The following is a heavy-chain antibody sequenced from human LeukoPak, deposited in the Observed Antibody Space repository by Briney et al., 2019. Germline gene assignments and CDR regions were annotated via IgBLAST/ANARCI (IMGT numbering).Heavy chain of an antibody. CDR3: AGTTNHYYYYYMDV. CDR1: GYSISSGYY. J-gene: IGHJ6*03. Sequence: SETLSLTCAVSGYSISSGYYWGWIRQPPGKGLAWIGSIYHSGSTYYNPSLKSRVTISVDTSKNQFSLKLSSVTAADTAVYYCAGTTNHYYYYYMDVWGKGTTATVSS. D-gene: IGHD4-11*01. CDR2: IYHSGST. V-gene: IGHV4-38-2*01.